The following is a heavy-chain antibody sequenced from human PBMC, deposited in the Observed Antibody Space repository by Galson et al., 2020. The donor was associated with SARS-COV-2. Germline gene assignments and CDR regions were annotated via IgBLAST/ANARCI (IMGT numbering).Heavy chain of an antibody. D-gene: IGHD6-19*01. V-gene: IGHV3-30*01. CDR2: ISYDGSNK. CDR3: AREPLAVAGFDY. Sequence: GGSLRLSCAASGFTFSSYAMHWVRQAPGKGLEWVAVISYDGSNKYYADSVKGRFTISRDNSKNTLYLQMNSLRAEDTAVYYCAREPLAVAGFDYWGQGTLVTGAS. J-gene: IGHJ4*02. CDR1: GFTFSSYA.